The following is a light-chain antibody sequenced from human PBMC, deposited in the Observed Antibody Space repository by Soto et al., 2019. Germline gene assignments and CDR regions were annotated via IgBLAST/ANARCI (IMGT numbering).Light chain of an antibody. CDR1: SNIKKL. CDR2: WAS. Sequence: DIVMTQSPDSLAVSLGERATINCKSSSNIKKLLVWYQQKPRQPPKLIYWASTRESGVPDRFSGSGSGTDFTLTISSMQAEDVAVYYCQQCYTTPYTFGQGTKLEIK. CDR3: QQCYTTPYT. V-gene: IGKV4-1*01. J-gene: IGKJ2*01.